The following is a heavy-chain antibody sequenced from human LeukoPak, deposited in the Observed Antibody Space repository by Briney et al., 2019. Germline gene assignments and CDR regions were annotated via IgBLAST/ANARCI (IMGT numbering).Heavy chain of an antibody. CDR2: IRSKADSYAT. CDR1: GFTFSGSV. V-gene: IGHV3-73*01. CDR3: AKLGGDLCGDCYSHDY. J-gene: IGHJ4*02. D-gene: IGHD2-21*02. Sequence: PGGSLKLSCVASGFTFSGSVMHWVRQASGKGLEWVGRIRSKADSYATAYAASVKGRFTMSRDDSKNTAYLQMNSLRTEDTGGYYCAKLGGDLCGDCYSHDYWGQGALVTVSS.